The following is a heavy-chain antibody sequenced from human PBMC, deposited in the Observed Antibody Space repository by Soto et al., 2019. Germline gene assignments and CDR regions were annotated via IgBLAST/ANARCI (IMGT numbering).Heavy chain of an antibody. V-gene: IGHV3-9*01. CDR3: ATGPGGYYGSGSQKTWYYHYMDA. J-gene: IGHJ6*03. Sequence: EVQLGESGGGLVQRGGSLRLSCAASGFTGDDYAFNWVRQAPGKGLEWVAGIRWKGGSIGYADSVKGRFIISTDNTKNTLYLQRNSLRAEDTALYYCATGPGGYYGSGSQKTWYYHYMDAWGKGTTVTVSS. CDR2: IRWKGGSI. D-gene: IGHD3-10*01. CDR1: GFTGDDYA.